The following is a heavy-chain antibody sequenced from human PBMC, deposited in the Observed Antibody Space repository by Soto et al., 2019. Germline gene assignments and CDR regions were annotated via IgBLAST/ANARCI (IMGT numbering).Heavy chain of an antibody. Sequence: SETLSLTCTVSGSSISSSSYYLGWIRLPPGKGLEWIGSIYYSGSTYYNPSLKSRFTISRDNAKTSLYLQMNSLRVEDTALYYCAKDRGSGSYAANYYYYGMDVWGQGTTVTVS. CDR2: IYYSGST. CDR3: AKDRGSGSYAANYYYYGMDV. D-gene: IGHD3-10*01. J-gene: IGHJ6*02. CDR1: GSSISSSSYY. V-gene: IGHV4-39*02.